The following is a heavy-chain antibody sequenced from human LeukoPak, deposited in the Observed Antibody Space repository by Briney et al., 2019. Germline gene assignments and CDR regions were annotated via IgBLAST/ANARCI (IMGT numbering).Heavy chain of an antibody. Sequence: ASVKVSCKASGGTFSSYAISWVRQAPGQGLEWMGWINAGNGNTKYSQKFQGRVTITRDTSASTAYMELSSLRSEDTAVYYCARGPLTIFGVDPVDYWGQGTLVTVSS. V-gene: IGHV1-3*01. CDR1: GGTFSSYA. J-gene: IGHJ4*02. CDR2: INAGNGNT. D-gene: IGHD3-3*01. CDR3: ARGPLTIFGVDPVDY.